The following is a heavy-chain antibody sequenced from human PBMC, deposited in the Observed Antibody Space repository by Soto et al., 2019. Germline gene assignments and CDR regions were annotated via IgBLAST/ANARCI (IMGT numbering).Heavy chain of an antibody. CDR1: GFTFNTYV. V-gene: IGHV3-23*01. D-gene: IGHD1-7*01. CDR3: ARRARTATTNWGAFDV. CDR2: ISYSADKT. J-gene: IGHJ3*01. Sequence: EVQLLESGGGLVQPGGSLRLSCAASGFTFNTYVMNWVRQAPGKGLEWVSTISYSADKTHYADSVKGRFTISSDNSRDPLFLQMNRLRADDAAVYYCARRARTATTNWGAFDVWGQGTMVTVSS.